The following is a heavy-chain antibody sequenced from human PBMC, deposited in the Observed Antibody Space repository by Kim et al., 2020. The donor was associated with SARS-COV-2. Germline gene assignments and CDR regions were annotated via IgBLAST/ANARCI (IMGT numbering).Heavy chain of an antibody. V-gene: IGHV3-23*01. J-gene: IGHJ6*02. CDR3: ARPGGFHHYYGMDV. D-gene: IGHD2-15*01. Sequence: DSVKGRFTSSRDSAKNTLYLQMSSLRAEDTAVYYCARPGGFHHYYGMDVWGQGTTLTVSS.